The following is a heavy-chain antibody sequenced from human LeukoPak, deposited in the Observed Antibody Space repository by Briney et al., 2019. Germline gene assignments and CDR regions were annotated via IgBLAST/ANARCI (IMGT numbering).Heavy chain of an antibody. CDR3: TRDDVRPNTYYI. D-gene: IGHD2/OR15-2a*01. CDR2: TKPDAITI. Sequence: GVSVRLSCVASVFALSNYCMHCVPHAPGRGRVGVSDTKPDAITIRYAASVKGRFTVSREDAKTTLYLEMSSLRAEDTAVYYCTRDDVRPNTYYIWGQGTMLTVSS. CDR1: VFALSNYC. V-gene: IGHV3-74*01. J-gene: IGHJ3*02.